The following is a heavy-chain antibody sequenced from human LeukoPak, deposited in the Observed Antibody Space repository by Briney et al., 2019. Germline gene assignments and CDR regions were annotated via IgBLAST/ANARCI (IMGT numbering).Heavy chain of an antibody. CDR3: ARFHTSGYYRHFDF. Sequence: PSGTLSLTCAVSGGSISSSNWWSWVRQPPGKGLEWIGEIYHSGSTYYNPSLKSRVTISVDTSKNQFSLKLSSVTAADTAVYYCARFHTSGYYRHFDFWGQGTLVTVSS. CDR2: IYHSGST. V-gene: IGHV4-4*02. CDR1: GGSISSSNW. J-gene: IGHJ4*02. D-gene: IGHD3-22*01.